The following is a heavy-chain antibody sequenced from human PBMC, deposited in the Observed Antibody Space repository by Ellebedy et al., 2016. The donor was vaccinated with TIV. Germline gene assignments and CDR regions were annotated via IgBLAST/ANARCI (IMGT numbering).Heavy chain of an antibody. J-gene: IGHJ6*02. CDR2: ISSSSGTI. V-gene: IGHV3-48*02. D-gene: IGHD4-17*01. Sequence: GESLKISXAASGFTFSSYPINWVRQAPGKGLEWVSYISSSSGTIYYADSAKGRFTISRDNAKQSLHLQMNSLRDEDTAVYYCVILTTVTTNYYYYGMDVWGQGTTVTVSS. CDR1: GFTFSSYP. CDR3: VILTTVTTNYYYYGMDV.